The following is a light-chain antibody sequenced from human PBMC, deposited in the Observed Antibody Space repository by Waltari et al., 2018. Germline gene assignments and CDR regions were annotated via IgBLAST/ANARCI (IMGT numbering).Light chain of an antibody. CDR1: SSDIGAFYY. J-gene: IGLJ1*01. CDR2: DVI. V-gene: IGLV2-14*01. Sequence: QSALTQPASVSGSPGQSITISCTGTSSDIGAFYYVSWYQQHPGKAPKLMIFDVIQRPSGVSNRFSGSKSGNTASLIISGLQAEDEANYYCSSYTSSRRGVFGSGTKVTVL. CDR3: SSYTSSRRGV.